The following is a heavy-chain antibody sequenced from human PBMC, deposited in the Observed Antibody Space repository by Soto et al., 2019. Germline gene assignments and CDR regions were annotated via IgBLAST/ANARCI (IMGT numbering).Heavy chain of an antibody. CDR1: GFTFSSYA. D-gene: IGHD5-18*01. V-gene: IGHV3-30-3*01. Sequence: GGSLRLSCAASGFTFSSYAMHWVRQAPGKGLEWVAVISYDGSNKYYADSVKGRFTISRDNSKNTLYLQMNSLRAEDTAVYYCAGTARGYSYSFSDYWGQGTLVTVSS. J-gene: IGHJ4*02. CDR3: AGTARGYSYSFSDY. CDR2: ISYDGSNK.